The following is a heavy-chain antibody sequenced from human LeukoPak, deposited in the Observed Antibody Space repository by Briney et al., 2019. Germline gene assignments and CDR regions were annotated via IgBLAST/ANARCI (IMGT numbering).Heavy chain of an antibody. CDR3: AITYYYGSGSYIDY. Sequence: PGGSLRLSCAASGFTFSSYWMHWVRQAPGKGLVWVSRINSDGSSTSYADSVKGRFTISRDNAKNTLYLQMNSLRAEDTAVYYCAITYYYGSGSYIDYWGQGTLVTVSS. V-gene: IGHV3-74*01. CDR1: GFTFSSYW. J-gene: IGHJ4*02. D-gene: IGHD3-10*01. CDR2: INSDGSST.